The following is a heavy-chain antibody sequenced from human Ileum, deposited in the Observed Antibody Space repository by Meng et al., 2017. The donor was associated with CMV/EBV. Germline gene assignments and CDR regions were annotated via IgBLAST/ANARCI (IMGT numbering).Heavy chain of an antibody. CDR3: AKERRRDEYDFWSGYVGSDAFDI. J-gene: IGHJ3*02. D-gene: IGHD3-3*01. CDR1: GFTFSSYG. CDR2: IRYDGSNK. V-gene: IGHV3-30*02. Sequence: GGSLRLSCAASGFTFSSYGMHWVRQAPGKGLEWVAFIRYDGSNKYYADSVKGRFTISRDNSKNTLYLQMNSLRAEDTAVYYCAKERRRDEYDFWSGYVGSDAFDIWGQGTMVT.